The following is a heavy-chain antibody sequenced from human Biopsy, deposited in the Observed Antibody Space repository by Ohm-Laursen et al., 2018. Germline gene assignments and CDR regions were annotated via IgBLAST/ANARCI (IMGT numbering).Heavy chain of an antibody. CDR2: FRFEDRT. Sequence: TLSLTCAVSGGSISNYFWTWIRQPPGKGLEWIGYFRFEDRTSYNSSLKSRVTISADTSKNQFSLRLSSVTAAETAVYYCALGGGSYVNFDYWGQGTLVTVSS. V-gene: IGHV4-59*01. J-gene: IGHJ4*02. CDR1: GGSISNYF. CDR3: ALGGGSYVNFDY. D-gene: IGHD1-26*01.